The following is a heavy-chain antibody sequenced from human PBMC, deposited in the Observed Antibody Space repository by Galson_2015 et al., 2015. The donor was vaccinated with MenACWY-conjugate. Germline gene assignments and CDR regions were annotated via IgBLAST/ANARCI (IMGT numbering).Heavy chain of an antibody. Sequence: SVKVSCKASGYTFTNYYIHWVRQAPGQGLEWMGIINPSDGSTNYAQKFQGRVTMTRETSTTTVYLELSSLRSEDTAVYYCARDLRRVSMARGSIVPDAFDMWGQGTMVTVSS. V-gene: IGHV1-46*01. CDR3: ARDLRRVSMARGSIVPDAFDM. CDR2: INPSDGST. J-gene: IGHJ3*02. CDR1: GYTFTNYY. D-gene: IGHD3-10*01.